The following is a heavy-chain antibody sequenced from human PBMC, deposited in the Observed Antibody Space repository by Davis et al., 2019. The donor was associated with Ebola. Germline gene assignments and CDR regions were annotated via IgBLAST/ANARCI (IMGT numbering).Heavy chain of an antibody. CDR1: GYTFTGYY. V-gene: IGHV1-2*06. CDR3: ARLCSSSCPNDF. J-gene: IGHJ4*02. CDR2: INPNSGGT. D-gene: IGHD6-13*01. Sequence: ASVKVSCKASGYTFTGYYMHWVRQAPGQGLEWMGRINPNSGGTNYAQKFQGRVTMMRDTSISTAYMELSGLRSDDTAVYYCARLCSSSCPNDFWGQGTLVTVSS.